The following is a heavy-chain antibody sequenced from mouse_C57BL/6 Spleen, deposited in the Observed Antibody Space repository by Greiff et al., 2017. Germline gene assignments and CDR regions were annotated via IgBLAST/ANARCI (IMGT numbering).Heavy chain of an antibody. Sequence: EVMLVASEGGLVQPGSSMKLSCTASGFTFSDYYMAWVRQVPEKGLEWVANINYDGSSTYYLDSLKSRFIISRDNAKNILYLQMSSLKSEDTATYYCARGALIYYYGSSSRYFDVWGTGTTVTVSS. CDR1: GFTFSDYY. CDR3: ARGALIYYYGSSSRYFDV. V-gene: IGHV5-16*01. CDR2: INYDGSST. D-gene: IGHD1-1*01. J-gene: IGHJ1*03.